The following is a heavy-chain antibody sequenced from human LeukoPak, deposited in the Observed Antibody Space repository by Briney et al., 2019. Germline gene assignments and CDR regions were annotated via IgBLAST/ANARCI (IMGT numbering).Heavy chain of an antibody. V-gene: IGHV4-59*08. D-gene: IGHD3-9*01. CDR3: SRGRAYFD. CDR1: GGSITSYY. J-gene: IGHJ4*02. CDR2: IYHSGST. Sequence: SETLSLTCTVSGGSITSYYWSWIRQPPGKGLEWIGYIYHSGSTSYNPSLKSRITISVDTSKNQFSLKLSSVTAADTAVYYCSRGRAYFDWGQGTLVTVSS.